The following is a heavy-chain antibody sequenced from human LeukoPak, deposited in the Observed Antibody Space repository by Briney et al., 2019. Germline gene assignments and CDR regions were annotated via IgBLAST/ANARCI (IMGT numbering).Heavy chain of an antibody. CDR3: ARVFRGIAAAGSFDY. CDR2: INPNSGGT. D-gene: IGHD6-13*01. CDR1: GYTFTGYY. V-gene: IGHV1-2*06. J-gene: IGHJ4*02. Sequence: ASVKVSCKASGYTFTGYYMHWVRQAPGQGLVWMGRINPNSGGTNYAQKFQGRVTMTRDTSISTAYMELSRLRSDDTAVYYCARVFRGIAAAGSFDYWGQGTLVTVSS.